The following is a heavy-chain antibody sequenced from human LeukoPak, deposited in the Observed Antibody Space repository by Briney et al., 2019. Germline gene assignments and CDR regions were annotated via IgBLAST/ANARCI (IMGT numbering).Heavy chain of an antibody. J-gene: IGHJ4*02. Sequence: KPSETLSLTCTVSGGSISSSSYYWGWIRQPPGKGLEWIGSIYYSGSTYYNPSFKSRVTISVDTSKNQFSLKLSSVTAADTAVYYCARVREEMATIAPPDYWGQGTLVTVSS. CDR1: GGSISSSSYY. D-gene: IGHD5-24*01. CDR3: ARVREEMATIAPPDY. V-gene: IGHV4-39*07. CDR2: IYYSGST.